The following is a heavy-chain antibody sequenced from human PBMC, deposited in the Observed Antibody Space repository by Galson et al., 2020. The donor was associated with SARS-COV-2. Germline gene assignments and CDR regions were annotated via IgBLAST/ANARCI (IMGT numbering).Heavy chain of an antibody. CDR2: IYYSGST. J-gene: IGHJ4*02. V-gene: IGHV4-38-2*02. D-gene: IGHD5-18*01. Sequence: AETLCLTCTVSNYSISSGYYWGWIRQPPGKGLEWIGSIYYSGSTYYNPSLKSLVTISVDTYKNQFSLKLTSVTAADTTIDYCARHSRTATFYSWGQGTLVIVSS. CDR3: ARHSRTATFYS. CDR1: NYSISSGYY.